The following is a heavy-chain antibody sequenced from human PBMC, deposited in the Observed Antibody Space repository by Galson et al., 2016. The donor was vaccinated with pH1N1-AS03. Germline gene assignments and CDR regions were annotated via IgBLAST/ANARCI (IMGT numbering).Heavy chain of an antibody. CDR2: MNPSSGNT. V-gene: IGHV1-8*01. Sequence: SVKVSCKASGYTFTSYDINWVRQSTGRGLEWMGWMNPSSGNTGYAQKFQGRVTMTRDTSIRTAYMELYNLRSADNAVYDCTKKYRANTNGRSAELGYWGQGTLVTVSS. CDR1: GYTFTSYD. J-gene: IGHJ4*02. D-gene: IGHD2-8*01. CDR3: TKKYRANTNGRSAELGY.